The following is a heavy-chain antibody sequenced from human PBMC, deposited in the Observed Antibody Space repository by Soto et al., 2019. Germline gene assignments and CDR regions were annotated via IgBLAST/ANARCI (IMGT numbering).Heavy chain of an antibody. CDR2: ISSSSSYI. V-gene: IGHV3-21*01. CDR3: ARARETRLDNIVVVIAILDY. D-gene: IGHD2-21*01. J-gene: IGHJ4*02. Sequence: GGALRLSCAASGFTFISYSMNWVLQAPWKGLEWVSSISSSSSYIYYADSVKGRFTISRDNAKNSLYLQMNSLRAEDTAVYYCARARETRLDNIVVVIAILDYWGQGTLVTVSS. CDR1: GFTFISYS.